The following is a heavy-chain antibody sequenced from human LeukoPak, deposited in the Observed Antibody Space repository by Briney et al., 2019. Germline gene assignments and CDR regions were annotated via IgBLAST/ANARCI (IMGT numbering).Heavy chain of an antibody. D-gene: IGHD3-9*01. CDR3: TTRSPVLRYFDWLPAFDY. V-gene: IGHV3-15*01. CDR2: IKSKTDGGTT. CDR1: GFTFSNAW. Sequence: GSLSLSCAASGFTFSNAWMSWVRQAPGKGLEWVGRIKSKTDGGTTDYAAPVKGRFTISRDDSKNTLYLQMNSLKTEDTAVYYCTTRSPVLRYFDWLPAFDYWGQGTLVTVSS. J-gene: IGHJ4*02.